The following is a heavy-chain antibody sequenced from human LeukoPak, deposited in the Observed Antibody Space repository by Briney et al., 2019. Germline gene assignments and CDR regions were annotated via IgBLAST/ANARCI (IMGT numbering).Heavy chain of an antibody. J-gene: IGHJ4*02. D-gene: IGHD1-1*01. Sequence: GGSLRLSCAASGFTFSNYAMSWVRQAPGKRLEWVSAISGSGGSTYYADSVKGRFTISRDNSKNTLYLQMNSLRAEDTAVYYCAKDSSWNPDYFNYWGQGTLVTVSS. CDR3: AKDSSWNPDYFNY. CDR2: ISGSGGST. CDR1: GFTFSNYA. V-gene: IGHV3-23*01.